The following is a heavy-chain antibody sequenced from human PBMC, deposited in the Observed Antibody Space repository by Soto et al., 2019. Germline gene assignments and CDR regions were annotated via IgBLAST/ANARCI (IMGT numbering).Heavy chain of an antibody. CDR1: GFTVSSNY. Sequence: XGSLRLSCAASGFTVSSNYMSWVRQAPGKGLEWVSVIYIGGSTYYADSVKCRFTISRDNSKNTLYLQMNSLRAEDTAVYYCARGVDDYYDSSGYYFFDDWGQGTLVTVSS. CDR3: ARGVDDYYDSSGYYFFDD. V-gene: IGHV3-53*01. J-gene: IGHJ4*02. D-gene: IGHD3-22*01. CDR2: IYIGGST.